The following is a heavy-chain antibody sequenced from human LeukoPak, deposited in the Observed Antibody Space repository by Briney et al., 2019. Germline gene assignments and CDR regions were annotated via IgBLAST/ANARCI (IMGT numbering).Heavy chain of an antibody. CDR2: VNPNSGGT. D-gene: IGHD3-9*01. CDR1: GYTFTGYY. CDR3: ARSQAELRYFDWLGGSFDY. J-gene: IGHJ4*02. V-gene: IGHV1-2*02. Sequence: GASVTVSCKASGYTFTGYYMHWVRQAPGQGLEWMGWVNPNSGGTNYAQKFQGRVTMTRDTSISTAYMELSRLRSDDTAVYYCARSQAELRYFDWLGGSFDYWGQGTLVTVSS.